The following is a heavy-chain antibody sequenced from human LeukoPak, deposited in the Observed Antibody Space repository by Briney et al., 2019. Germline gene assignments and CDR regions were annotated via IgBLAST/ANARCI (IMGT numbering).Heavy chain of an antibody. V-gene: IGHV3-7*01. CDR2: IKQYGGEK. J-gene: IGHJ4*02. D-gene: IGHD4-23*01. CDR1: GFTFTCCW. CDR3: ARVPGVTRYFDS. Sequence: GGSVTLSCAASGFTFTCCWMSWVRQTPGKGLEWVASIKQYGGEKFYADSVKGRFTISRDNAKNSLYLQLNSLRAEDTAVYYCARVPGVTRYFDSWGQGFLVTV.